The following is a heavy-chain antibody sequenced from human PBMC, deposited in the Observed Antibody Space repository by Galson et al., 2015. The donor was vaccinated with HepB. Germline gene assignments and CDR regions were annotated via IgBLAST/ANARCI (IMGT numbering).Heavy chain of an antibody. CDR2: VNPSGGSR. Sequence: SVKVSCKASGYTFTSYYMHWVRQAPGQGLEWMGLVNPSGGSRTEAQKFQGRLTMTRDTSTSTVYIQLSSLRFEDTAVYFCIRGGPGGLWFLADYWGQGTLVTVSS. CDR3: IRGGPGGLWFLADY. CDR1: GYTFTSYY. D-gene: IGHD5-18*01. V-gene: IGHV1-46*03. J-gene: IGHJ4*02.